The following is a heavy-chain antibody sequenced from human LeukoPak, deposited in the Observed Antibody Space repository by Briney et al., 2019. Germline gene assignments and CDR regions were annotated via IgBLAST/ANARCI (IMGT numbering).Heavy chain of an antibody. CDR1: GGSISSYY. Sequence: SETLSLTCTVSGGSISSYYWSWIRQPPGKGLEWIGYIYYSGSTNYNPSLKSRVTISVDTSKNQFSLKLSSVTAADTAVYYCARRGRAVAGHFDLWGRGTLVTVSS. J-gene: IGHJ2*01. D-gene: IGHD6-19*01. CDR3: ARRGRAVAGHFDL. V-gene: IGHV4-59*12. CDR2: IYYSGST.